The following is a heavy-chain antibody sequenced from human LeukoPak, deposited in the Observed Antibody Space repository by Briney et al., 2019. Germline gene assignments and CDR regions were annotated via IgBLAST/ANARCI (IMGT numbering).Heavy chain of an antibody. CDR1: GGSFSGYY. CDR3: ARGANYYGSGSYYKGQKYYFDY. CDR2: INHSGST. V-gene: IGHV4-34*01. J-gene: IGHJ4*02. Sequence: SSETLSLTCAVYGGSFSGYYWSWIRQPPGKGLEWIGEINHSGSTNYNPSLKSRVTISVDTSKNQFSLKLSSVTAADTAVYYCARGANYYGSGSYYKGQKYYFDYWGQGTLVTVSS. D-gene: IGHD3-10*01.